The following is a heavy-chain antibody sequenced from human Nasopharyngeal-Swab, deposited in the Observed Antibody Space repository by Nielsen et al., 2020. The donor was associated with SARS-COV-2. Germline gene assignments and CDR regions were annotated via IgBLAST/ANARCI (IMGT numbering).Heavy chain of an antibody. J-gene: IGHJ4*02. CDR2: INHSGST. V-gene: IGHV4-34*01. CDR1: VGSFSGYY. CDR3: ARGRSRSRYCSSTSCYHFDY. D-gene: IGHD2-2*01. Sequence: SETMSRTCAVYVGSFSGYYWNWIRQPPGKGLDWIGEINHSGSTNYNPSLKSRITISVDPSKNQFSLKLSSATATDTAVYYCARGRSRSRYCSSTSCYHFDYWGQGTLVTVSS.